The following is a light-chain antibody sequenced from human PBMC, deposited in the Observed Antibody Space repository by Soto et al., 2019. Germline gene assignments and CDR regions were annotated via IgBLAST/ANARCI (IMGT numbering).Light chain of an antibody. V-gene: IGKV3-15*01. J-gene: IGKJ3*01. CDR1: QSVRSH. CDR2: YAS. Sequence: EIVMTQSPATLSVSPGERATLSCRASQSVRSHLAWYQQKPGQAPRLLIYYASTRATGIPARFSGSGSETEFTLTISSLLSEDFAVYYCHQYDSWPLAFGPGTKVDI. CDR3: HQYDSWPLA.